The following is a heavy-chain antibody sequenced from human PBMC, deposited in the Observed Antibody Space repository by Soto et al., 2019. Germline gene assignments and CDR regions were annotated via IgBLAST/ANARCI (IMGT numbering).Heavy chain of an antibody. J-gene: IGHJ5*02. CDR2: TYYRSKWYN. CDR1: VYSVSSNSAA. D-gene: IGHD6-6*01. Sequence: PSXTLSLTCVISVYSVSSNSAAWNWIIQSPSRGLEWLGRTYYRSKWYNDYAVSVKSRITINPDTSKNQFSLQLNSVTPEDTAVYYCARDRSSSSDLVNWFEPWGPGTLVIVS. V-gene: IGHV6-1*01. CDR3: ARDRSSSSDLVNWFEP.